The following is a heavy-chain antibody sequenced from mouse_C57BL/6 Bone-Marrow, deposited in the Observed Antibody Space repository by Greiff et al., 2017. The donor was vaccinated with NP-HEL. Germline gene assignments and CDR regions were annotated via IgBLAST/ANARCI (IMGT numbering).Heavy chain of an antibody. CDR1: GFSLTSYG. CDR2: IWSGGST. Sequence: VKLMESGPGLVQPSQSLSITCTVSGFSLTSYGVHWVRQSPGKGLGWLGVIWSGGSTDYNAAFISRLSISTDNSKSQVFFKMNSLQADDTAIYYCARNSPYYCGWAMDYWGQGTSVTVSS. V-gene: IGHV2-2*01. CDR3: ARNSPYYCGWAMDY. J-gene: IGHJ4*01. D-gene: IGHD1-1*01.